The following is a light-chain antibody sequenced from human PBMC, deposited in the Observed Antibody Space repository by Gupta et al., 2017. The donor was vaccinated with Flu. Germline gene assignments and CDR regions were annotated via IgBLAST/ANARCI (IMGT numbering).Light chain of an antibody. V-gene: IGKV1-39*01. CDR3: QQTYRIPWQ. Sequence: GDRVSATCRASQNVYKFLNWSQQQPGQAPKLLTYAASVLHSGVPSRIGGSGDGPDLTLHIRNLQPEALAEYFCQQTYRIPWQLGQGTKV. J-gene: IGKJ1*01. CDR1: QNVYKF. CDR2: AAS.